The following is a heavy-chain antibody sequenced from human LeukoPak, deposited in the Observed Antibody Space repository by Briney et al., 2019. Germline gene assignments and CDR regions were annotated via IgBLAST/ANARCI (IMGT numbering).Heavy chain of an antibody. CDR2: IRYDGSNK. D-gene: IGHD1-1*01. V-gene: IGHV3-30*02. CDR1: GFTFSSYS. Sequence: GGSLRLSCAASGFTFSSYSMNWVRQAPGKGLEWVAFIRYDGSNKYYADSVKGRFTISRDNSKNTLYLQMNSLRAEDTAVYYCANYNWNDYWGQGTLVTVSS. CDR3: ANYNWNDY. J-gene: IGHJ4*02.